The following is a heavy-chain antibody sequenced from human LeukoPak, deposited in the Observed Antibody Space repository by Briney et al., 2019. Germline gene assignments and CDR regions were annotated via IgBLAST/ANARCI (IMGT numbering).Heavy chain of an antibody. CDR3: ARSKFLWSGYHDY. D-gene: IGHD3-3*01. Sequence: SETLSLTCAVYGGSFSGYYWSWIRQPPGKGLEWIGSIYHSGSTYYNPSLKSRVTISVDTSKNQFSLKLSSVTAADTAVYYCARSKFLWSGYHDYWGQGTLVTVSS. J-gene: IGHJ4*02. CDR1: GGSFSGYY. CDR2: IYHSGST. V-gene: IGHV4-34*01.